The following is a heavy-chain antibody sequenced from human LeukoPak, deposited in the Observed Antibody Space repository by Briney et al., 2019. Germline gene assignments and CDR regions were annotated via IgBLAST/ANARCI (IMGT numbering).Heavy chain of an antibody. V-gene: IGHV4-30-2*01. CDR3: ARERAARTFFDY. CDR1: GGSISSGGYY. CDR2: IYHSGST. D-gene: IGHD6-6*01. Sequence: SQTLSLTCTVSGGSISSGGYYWSWIRQPPGKGLEWIGYIYHSGSTYYNPSLKSRVTISVDRSKNQFSLKLSSVTAADTAVYYCARERAARTFFDYWGQGTLVTVSS. J-gene: IGHJ4*02.